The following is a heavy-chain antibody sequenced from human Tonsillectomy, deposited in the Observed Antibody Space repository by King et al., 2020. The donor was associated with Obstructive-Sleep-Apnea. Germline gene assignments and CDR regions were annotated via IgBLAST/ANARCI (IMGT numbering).Heavy chain of an antibody. Sequence: VQLVESGGGLVQPGGSLRLSCAASVFTVSSNYMSWVRQAPGKGLEWVSVIYSGCRPYYADSVKGRFTISRHNSKNTLYLQMNSLRAEDTAVYYCARDLYGDFDYWGQGTLVTVSS. CDR2: IYSGCRP. V-gene: IGHV3-53*04. J-gene: IGHJ4*02. CDR1: VFTVSSNY. CDR3: ARDLYGDFDY. D-gene: IGHD4-17*01.